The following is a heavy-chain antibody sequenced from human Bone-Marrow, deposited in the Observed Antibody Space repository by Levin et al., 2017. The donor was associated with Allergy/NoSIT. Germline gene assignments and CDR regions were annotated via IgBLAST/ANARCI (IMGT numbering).Heavy chain of an antibody. CDR2: IAYDGGIE. D-gene: IGHD5-12*01. V-gene: IGHV3-30*18. CDR1: GFTFSSYG. J-gene: IGHJ4*02. CDR3: VKAQRMATIRDTYDY. Sequence: PGESLKISCAASGFTFSSYGMHWVRQAPGKGLEWVALIAYDGGIENYIDSVKGRFTISRDNSKSTLYLQMNSLRVEDTAVYYCVKAQRMATIRDTYDYWGQGALVTVSS.